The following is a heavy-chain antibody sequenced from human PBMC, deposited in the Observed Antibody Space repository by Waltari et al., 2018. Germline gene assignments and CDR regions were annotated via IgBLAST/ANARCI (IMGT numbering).Heavy chain of an antibody. CDR3: AKDPHDYGDPRYYGMDV. Sequence: EVQLLESGGGLVQPGGSLRLSCAASGFTFSSYAMSWVRQAPGTGLEWVSAISGSGGSTYYADSVKGRFTISRDNGKSTLYLQMNRLRAEDRAVYYCAKDPHDYGDPRYYGMDVWGQGTTVTVSS. CDR2: ISGSGGST. CDR1: GFTFSSYA. V-gene: IGHV3-23*01. J-gene: IGHJ6*02. D-gene: IGHD4-17*01.